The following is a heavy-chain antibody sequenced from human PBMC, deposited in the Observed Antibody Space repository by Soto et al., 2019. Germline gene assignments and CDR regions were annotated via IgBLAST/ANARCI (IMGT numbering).Heavy chain of an antibody. V-gene: IGHV4-59*12. J-gene: IGHJ5*02. CDR3: ARARYYDSSGYYP. D-gene: IGHD3-22*01. CDR2: IYYSGST. Sequence: SETLSLTCTVSGGSISSYYWSWIRQHPGKGLEWIGYIYYSGSTNYNPSLKSRVTISVDTSKNQFSLKLSSVTAADTAVYYCARARYYDSSGYYPWGQGTLVTVSS. CDR1: GGSISSYY.